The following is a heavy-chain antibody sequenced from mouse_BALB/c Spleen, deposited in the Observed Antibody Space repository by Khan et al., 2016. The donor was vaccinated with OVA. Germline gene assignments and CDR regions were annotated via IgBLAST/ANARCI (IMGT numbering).Heavy chain of an antibody. D-gene: IGHD4-1*01. J-gene: IGHJ2*01. V-gene: IGHV5-4*02. CDR2: IRDGGSYT. CDR1: GFTFSDYY. Sequence: EVQGVESGGGLVKPGGSLKLSCAASGFTFSDYYMYWVRQTPEKRLEWVATIRDGGSYTYYPDSVKGRFTISRDNAKNNLYLQMSSLKSEDTAMYYCARGENWSFDYWGQGTTLTVSS. CDR3: ARGENWSFDY.